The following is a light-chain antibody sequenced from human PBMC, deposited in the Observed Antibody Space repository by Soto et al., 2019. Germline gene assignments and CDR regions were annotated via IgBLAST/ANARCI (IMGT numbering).Light chain of an antibody. J-gene: IGLJ1*01. CDR2: EGS. V-gene: IGLV2-23*01. CDR3: CSFAGSDTYV. CDR1: SSDVGSSNP. Sequence: QLVLTQPASVSGSPGQSITISCAGTSSDVGSSNPVSWYQQHPGKAPKVMIYEGSERPSGVSNRFSGSKSGNTASLTISGLQAEDEADYYCCSFAGSDTYVFGTGTKVTVL.